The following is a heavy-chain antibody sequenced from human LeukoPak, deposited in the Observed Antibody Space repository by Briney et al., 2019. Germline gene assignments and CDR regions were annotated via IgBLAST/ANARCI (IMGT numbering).Heavy chain of an antibody. V-gene: IGHV3-15*01. J-gene: IGHJ4*02. CDR2: IKNKFNGETT. D-gene: IGHD2-8*02. Sequence: GGSLRLSCAAVEFTFSDAWMNWVRQAPGKGLEWVGRIKNKFNGETTDYAAPVKSRFIISRDDSKKTLYLQMNSLKADDTAVYFCTTVTVCTGSSCPGAFDHWGQGALVTVSS. CDR3: TTVTVCTGSSCPGAFDH. CDR1: EFTFSDAW.